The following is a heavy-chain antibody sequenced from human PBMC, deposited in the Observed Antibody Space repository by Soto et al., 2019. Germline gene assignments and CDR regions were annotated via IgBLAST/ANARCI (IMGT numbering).Heavy chain of an antibody. CDR3: ASPRNWNPRLGMEV. J-gene: IGHJ6*02. V-gene: IGHV3-21*01. D-gene: IGHD1-1*01. Sequence: SLRHSCSASGFTFSSCSMNWVLNAPGKGLEFVSSISSNSTYIYYADSVKGRFTISRDNAKNSLYLQMNSLRAEDTAVYYCASPRNWNPRLGMEVWGQGTTVTVSS. CDR1: GFTFSSCS. CDR2: ISSNSTYI.